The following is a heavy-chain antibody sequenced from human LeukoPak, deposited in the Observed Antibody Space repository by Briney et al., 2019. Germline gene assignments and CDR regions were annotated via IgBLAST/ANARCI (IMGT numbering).Heavy chain of an antibody. CDR2: IRYDGSNK. CDR1: GFSFSIYW. CDR3: AKSGIAARFFDY. V-gene: IGHV3-30*02. Sequence: GGSLRLSCAASGFSFSIYWMSWVRQAPGKGLDWVAFIRYDGSNKYYADSVKGRFTISRDNSKNTLYLQMNSLRAEDTAVYYCAKSGIAARFFDYWGQGTLVTVSS. J-gene: IGHJ4*02. D-gene: IGHD6-6*01.